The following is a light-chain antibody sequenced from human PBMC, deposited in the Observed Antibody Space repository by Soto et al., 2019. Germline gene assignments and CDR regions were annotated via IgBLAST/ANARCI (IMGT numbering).Light chain of an antibody. Sequence: QSALTQPASVSGSPGQSITISCTGTSSDVGGYNYVSWYQQHPGKAPKLMIYDVSNRPSGVSNRFSGSKSGNTASLTISGLHAEDEADYYCSSYASSGTRVFGGWTKRTGL. CDR3: SSYASSGTRV. CDR1: SSDVGGYNY. V-gene: IGLV2-14*01. CDR2: DVS. J-gene: IGLJ2*01.